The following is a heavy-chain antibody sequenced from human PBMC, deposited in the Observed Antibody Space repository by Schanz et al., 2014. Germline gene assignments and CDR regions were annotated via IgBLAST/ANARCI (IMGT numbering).Heavy chain of an antibody. J-gene: IGHJ4*02. CDR2: ISSDVNST. CDR3: VKPIKFRGGCTFEG. Sequence: EVQLVESGGALVQPGGSLRLSCSVSGFTFSSYTMHWVRQAPGKGLEYVSAISSDVNSTYYADSVKNRFTISRDNSKNTLYLHISSLRLDDTAVYYCVKPIKFRGGCTFEGWGQGTLVTVSS. CDR1: GFTFSSYT. V-gene: IGHV3-64D*06. D-gene: IGHD3-10*01.